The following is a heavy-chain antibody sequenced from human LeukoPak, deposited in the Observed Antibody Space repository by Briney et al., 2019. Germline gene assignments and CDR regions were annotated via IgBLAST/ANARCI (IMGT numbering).Heavy chain of an antibody. Sequence: GGSLRLSCAASGFTVSSNYMSWVRQAPGKGLEWVSVIYSGGSTYYADSVKGRFTISRDNSKNTLYLQMNSLRAEDTAVYYCASGTYYYDSSGQDYWGQGTLVTVSS. CDR1: GFTVSSNY. J-gene: IGHJ4*02. CDR3: ASGTYYYDSSGQDY. CDR2: IYSGGST. V-gene: IGHV3-53*01. D-gene: IGHD3-22*01.